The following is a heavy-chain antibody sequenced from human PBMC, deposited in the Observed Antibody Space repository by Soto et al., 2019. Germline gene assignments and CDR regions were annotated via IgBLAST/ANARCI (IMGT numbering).Heavy chain of an antibody. J-gene: IGHJ4*02. CDR3: ARERGSGWTFDY. V-gene: IGHV3-48*01. D-gene: IGHD6-19*01. Sequence: GSLRLSCAASGFTFSTYSMNWVRQAPGKGLGWVSSISSSSTIYYADSVKGRFTISRDNVQNSLYLQMHSLRAEDTAVYYCARERGSGWTFDYWGQGTLVTVSS. CDR2: ISSSSTI. CDR1: GFTFSTYS.